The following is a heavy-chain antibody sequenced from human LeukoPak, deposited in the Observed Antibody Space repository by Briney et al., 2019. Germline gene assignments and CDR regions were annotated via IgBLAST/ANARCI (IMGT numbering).Heavy chain of an antibody. J-gene: IGHJ1*01. CDR3: ARGRGDSSGYYYPKVPEYFQH. CDR1: GFTFSSYA. CDR2: ISSNGGST. V-gene: IGHV3-64*01. Sequence: HPGGSLRLSCAASGFTFSSYAMHWVRQAPGKGLEYVSAISSNGGSTYYANSVKGRFTISRDNSKNTLYLQMGSLRAEDMAVYYCARGRGDSSGYYYPKVPEYFQHWGQGTLVTVSS. D-gene: IGHD3-22*01.